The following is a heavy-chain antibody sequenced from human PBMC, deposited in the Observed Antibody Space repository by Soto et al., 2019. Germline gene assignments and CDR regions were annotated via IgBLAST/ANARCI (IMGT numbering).Heavy chain of an antibody. J-gene: IGHJ4*02. V-gene: IGHV3-23*01. CDR1: GFTFSSYA. CDR3: AKASGGNYIWGSDPLILPY. D-gene: IGHD3-16*02. CDR2: ISGSGGST. Sequence: GGSLRLSCAASGFTFSSYAMSWVRQAPGKGLEWVSAISGSGGSTYYADSVKGRFTISRDNSKNTLYLQMNSLRAEDTAVYYCAKASGGNYIWGSDPLILPYWGQGTLVTVSS.